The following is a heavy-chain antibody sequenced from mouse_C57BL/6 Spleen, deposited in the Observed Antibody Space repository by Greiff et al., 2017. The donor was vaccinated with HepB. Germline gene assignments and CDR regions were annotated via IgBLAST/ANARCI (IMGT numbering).Heavy chain of an antibody. V-gene: IGHV5-4*03. D-gene: IGHD1-1*01. CDR2: ISDGGSYT. CDR1: GFTFSSYA. J-gene: IGHJ4*01. CDR3: ARGGGSHYYAMDY. Sequence: EVKLVESGGGLVKPGGSLKLSCAASGFTFSSYAMSWVRQTPVKRLEWVATISDGGSYTYYPDNVKGRFTISRDNAKNNLYLQMSHLKSEDTAMYYCARGGGSHYYAMDYWGQGTSVTVSS.